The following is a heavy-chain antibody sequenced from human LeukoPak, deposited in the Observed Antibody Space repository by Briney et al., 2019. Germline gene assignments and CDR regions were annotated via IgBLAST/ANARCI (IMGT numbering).Heavy chain of an antibody. CDR2: ISGSGGII. CDR1: GFTCGRFS. V-gene: IGHV3-48*04. CDR3: AFGGGTTGLFDY. D-gene: IGHD1-1*01. J-gene: IGHJ4*02. Sequence: GGSLRLSCAASGFTCGRFSMNWVRQAPGKGLEWVSYISGSGGIIYYADSVEGRFTISRDNAKNSLYLQMNSLRAEDTAVYYCAFGGGTTGLFDYWGQGTLVTVSS.